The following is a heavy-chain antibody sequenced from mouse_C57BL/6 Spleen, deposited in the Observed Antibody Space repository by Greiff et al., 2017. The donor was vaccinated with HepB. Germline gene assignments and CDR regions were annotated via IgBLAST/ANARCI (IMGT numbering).Heavy chain of an antibody. CDR3: ARRWGGTYGNDEGYFDV. CDR1: GYTFTDYY. CDR2: INPYNGGT. V-gene: IGHV1-19*01. J-gene: IGHJ1*03. D-gene: IGHD2-10*02. Sequence: EVQLQQSGPVLVKPGASVKMSCKASGYTFTDYYMNWVKQSHGKSLEWIGVINPYNGGTSYNQKFKGKATLTVDKSSSTAYMGLNSLTSEDSAVYYWARRWGGTYGNDEGYFDVWGTGTTVTVSS.